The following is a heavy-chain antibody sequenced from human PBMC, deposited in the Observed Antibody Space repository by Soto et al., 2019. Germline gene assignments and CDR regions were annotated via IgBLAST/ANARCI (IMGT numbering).Heavy chain of an antibody. CDR2: ISYDTNNK. V-gene: IGHV3-30-3*02. Sequence: QVQLVESGGGVVQPGRSLRLSCAASGFTFSSYAMHWVRQAPGKGLEWVALISYDTNNKYYADSVKGRFTISRDKSKTTLYLQMNSLRAEDTAVYYCAKPRMVRGVRQYYFDYWGQGTLVTVSS. CDR1: GFTFSSYA. J-gene: IGHJ4*02. D-gene: IGHD3-10*01. CDR3: AKPRMVRGVRQYYFDY.